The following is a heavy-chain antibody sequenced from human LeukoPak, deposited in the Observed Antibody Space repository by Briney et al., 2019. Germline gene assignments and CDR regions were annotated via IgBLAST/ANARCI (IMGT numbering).Heavy chain of an antibody. D-gene: IGHD5-18*01. Sequence: PGGSLRLSCAASGFGFSVYWMHWVRQAPGKGLVWVAHINEDGTSASHADSAKGRFTISRDNAKNTLYLQMNSLTVEDTAVYYCARVPTNSYGFGQWGQGSLVTVSS. J-gene: IGHJ4*02. CDR3: ARVPTNSYGFGQ. CDR1: GFGFSVYW. V-gene: IGHV3-74*01. CDR2: INEDGTSA.